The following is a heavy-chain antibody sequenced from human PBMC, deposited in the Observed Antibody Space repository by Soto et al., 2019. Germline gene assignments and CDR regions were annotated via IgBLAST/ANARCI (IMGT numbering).Heavy chain of an antibody. CDR2: ITTTSSTM. CDR1: GFIFSDYS. Sequence: GGSLRLSCTPSGFIFSDYSMNWARQAPGKGLEWISYITTTSSTMYYADSVKGRFTISRDNAKNSLYLQMNSLRDEDTAVYYCARDSSGRQYYGMDVWGQGTTVTVSS. D-gene: IGHD3-22*01. CDR3: ARDSSGRQYYGMDV. V-gene: IGHV3-48*02. J-gene: IGHJ6*02.